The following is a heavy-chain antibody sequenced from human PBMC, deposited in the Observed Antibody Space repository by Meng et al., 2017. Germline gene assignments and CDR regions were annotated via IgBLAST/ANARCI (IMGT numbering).Heavy chain of an antibody. D-gene: IGHD6-6*01. CDR2: IWYDGSNK. J-gene: IGHJ6*02. CDR1: GFTFSSYG. CDR3: ARGVRAPVDYYYYGMDV. Sequence: GESLKISCAASGFTFSSYGMHWVRQAPGKGLEWVAVIWYDGSNKYYADSVKGRFTISRDNSKNTLYLQMNSLRAEDTAVYYCARGVRAPVDYYYYGMDVWGQGTMVTVSS. V-gene: IGHV3-33*01.